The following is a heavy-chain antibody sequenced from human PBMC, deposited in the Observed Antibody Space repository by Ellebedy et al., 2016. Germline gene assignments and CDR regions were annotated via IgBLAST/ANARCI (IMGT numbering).Heavy chain of an antibody. Sequence: GESLKISCAASGFTFSSYAMNWVRQAPGKGLQWVSAISGSGGSTYYADSVKGRFTISRDNSKNTLYLQMNSLRVEDTAVYYCARYHLGLDGFDYWGQGTLVTVSS. V-gene: IGHV3-23*01. CDR3: ARYHLGLDGFDY. D-gene: IGHD2-2*01. CDR2: ISGSGGST. CDR1: GFTFSSYA. J-gene: IGHJ4*02.